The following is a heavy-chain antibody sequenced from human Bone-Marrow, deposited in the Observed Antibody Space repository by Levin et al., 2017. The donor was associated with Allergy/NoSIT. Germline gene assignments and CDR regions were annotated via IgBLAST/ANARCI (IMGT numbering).Heavy chain of an antibody. J-gene: IGHJ6*03. D-gene: IGHD2-2*01. CDR3: ARSDCSSTSCYDNFYYYYYYMDV. Sequence: KISCKASGGTFSSYAISWVRQAPGQGLEWMGGIIPIFGTANYAQKFQGRVTITADKSTSTAYMELSSLRSEDTAVYYCARSDCSSTSCYDNFYYYYYYMDVWGKGTTVTVSS. CDR1: GGTFSSYA. CDR2: IIPIFGTA. V-gene: IGHV1-69*06.